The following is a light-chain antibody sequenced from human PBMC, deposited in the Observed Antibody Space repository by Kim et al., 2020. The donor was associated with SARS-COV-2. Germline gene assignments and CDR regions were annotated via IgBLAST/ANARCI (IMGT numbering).Light chain of an antibody. Sequence: SYELTQPPSVSVSPGQTASITCSGDDLGDKYTCWYQQKPGQSPLLVIYQDDRRPSRIPDRFSGSNSGNTATLTISGTQAMDEADYYCQTWDGITAVFGGGTRLTVL. CDR2: QDD. J-gene: IGLJ3*02. CDR1: DLGDKY. CDR3: QTWDGITAV. V-gene: IGLV3-1*01.